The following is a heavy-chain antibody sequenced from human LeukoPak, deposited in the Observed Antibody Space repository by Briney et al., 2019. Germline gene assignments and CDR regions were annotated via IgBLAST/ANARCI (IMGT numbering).Heavy chain of an antibody. V-gene: IGHV4-59*12. CDR1: GGSISSYY. Sequence: SETLSLTCTVSGGSISSYYWSWLRQPPGKGLEWIGYIYYSGSTNYNPSLKSRVTISVDTSKNQFSLKLSSVTAADTAVYYCARDRPGYYGSGSYSDYWGQGTLVTVSS. CDR3: ARDRPGYYGSGSYSDY. D-gene: IGHD3-10*01. J-gene: IGHJ4*02. CDR2: IYYSGST.